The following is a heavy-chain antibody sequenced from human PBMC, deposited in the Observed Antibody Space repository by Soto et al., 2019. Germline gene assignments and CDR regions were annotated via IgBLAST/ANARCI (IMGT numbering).Heavy chain of an antibody. CDR3: ARHKVDCSSTSCYFAFDI. Sequence: PGESLKISCEGSGYSFTTNWIAWVRQMPGKGLEWMGIIYPGDSDTRYSPSFQGQVTISADKSITTAYLQWSSLKASDTAMYYCARHKVDCSSTSCYFAFDIWGQGTMVTVSS. CDR2: IYPGDSDT. V-gene: IGHV5-51*01. D-gene: IGHD2-2*01. CDR1: GYSFTTNW. J-gene: IGHJ3*02.